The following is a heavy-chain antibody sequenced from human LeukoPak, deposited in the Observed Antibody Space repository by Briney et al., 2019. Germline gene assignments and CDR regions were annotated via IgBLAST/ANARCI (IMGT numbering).Heavy chain of an antibody. CDR1: GGTFSSYA. V-gene: IGHV1-69*13. Sequence: APVKVSCKASGGTFSSYAISWVRQAPGQGLEWMGGLIPIFGTANYAQKFQGRVTITADESTSTAYMELSSLRSEDTAVYYCARSRPFRRAIAGSGWYGSYDYWGQGTLVTVSS. J-gene: IGHJ4*02. CDR3: ARSRPFRRAIAGSGWYGSYDY. CDR2: LIPIFGTA. D-gene: IGHD6-19*01.